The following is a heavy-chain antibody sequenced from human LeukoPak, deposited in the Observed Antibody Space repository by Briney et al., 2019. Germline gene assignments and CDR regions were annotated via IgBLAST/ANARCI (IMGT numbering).Heavy chain of an antibody. Sequence: GGSLRLSCAASGFTFGSYAMSWVRQAPGKGLEWVSTISAGGGSTDYADSVKGRFTISRDNSKNTLYLQMNSLRAEDTAVYYCAKDRGHCVNGVCHNYYYMDVWGKGTTVTVSS. J-gene: IGHJ6*03. CDR2: ISAGGGST. CDR3: AKDRGHCVNGVCHNYYYMDV. CDR1: GFTFGSYA. D-gene: IGHD2-8*01. V-gene: IGHV3-23*01.